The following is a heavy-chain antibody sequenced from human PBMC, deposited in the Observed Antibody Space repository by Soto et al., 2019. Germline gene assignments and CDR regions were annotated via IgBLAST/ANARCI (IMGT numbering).Heavy chain of an antibody. CDR3: ARGAAMVTIDY. D-gene: IGHD5-18*01. Sequence: SETLSLTCTVSGGSISSYYWSWIRQPPGKGLEWIGYIYYSGSTNYNPSLKSRVTISVDTSKNQFSLKLSSVTAADTAVDYCARGAAMVTIDYWGQGTLVTVSS. V-gene: IGHV4-59*01. CDR1: GGSISSYY. J-gene: IGHJ4*02. CDR2: IYYSGST.